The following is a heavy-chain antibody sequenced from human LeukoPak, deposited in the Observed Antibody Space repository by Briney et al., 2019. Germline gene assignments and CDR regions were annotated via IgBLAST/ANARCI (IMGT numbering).Heavy chain of an antibody. CDR3: ARGGIQVSGIDEFDY. D-gene: IGHD6-19*01. V-gene: IGHV3-13*01. Sequence: GGSLRLSCAASGFTFIDYAMHWVRQVIGKGLEWVSAIGIRGDTHYSGSVKGRFTISRENAESSLYLQMNSLRAEDTAVYYCARGGIQVSGIDEFDYWAQGTLVTVSS. J-gene: IGHJ4*02. CDR2: IGIRGDT. CDR1: GFTFIDYA.